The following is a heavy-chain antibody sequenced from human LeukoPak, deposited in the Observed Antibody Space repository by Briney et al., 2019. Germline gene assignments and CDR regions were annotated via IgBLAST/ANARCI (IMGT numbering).Heavy chain of an antibody. D-gene: IGHD3-22*01. CDR2: IYYSGST. Sequence: SETLSLTCTVSGGSISGYYWSLIRQPPGKGLEWIAYIYYSGSTNYNPSLKSRATISVDTSKNQFSLKLTSVTAADTAVYYCAKDGANYYDSSGWYFQHWGQGTLVTVSS. V-gene: IGHV4-59*01. CDR1: GGSISGYY. J-gene: IGHJ1*01. CDR3: AKDGANYYDSSGWYFQH.